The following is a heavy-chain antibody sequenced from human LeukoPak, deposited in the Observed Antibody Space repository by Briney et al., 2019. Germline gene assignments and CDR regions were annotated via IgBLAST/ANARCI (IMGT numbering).Heavy chain of an antibody. CDR2: IIPIFGTA. V-gene: IGHV1-69*13. Sequence: SVKVSCKASGGTFSSYAISWVRQVPGQGLEWMGGIIPIFGTANYAQKFQGRVTITADESTSTAYMELSSLRSEDTAVYYCARVLGGSYPDFDYWGQGTLVTVSS. CDR3: ARVLGGSYPDFDY. CDR1: GGTFSSYA. J-gene: IGHJ4*02. D-gene: IGHD1-26*01.